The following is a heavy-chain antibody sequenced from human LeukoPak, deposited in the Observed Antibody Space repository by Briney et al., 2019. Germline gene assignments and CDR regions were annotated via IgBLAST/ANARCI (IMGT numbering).Heavy chain of an antibody. Sequence: PGGSLRLLCGASRFIFSSYEMHWVRKSRGEGLEWVSYIASGGGANRFYSESVKGRFTISRDNAKNSLYLHMNSLRAEDTGVYYCARIGTTTRGPAGLDVWGQGTTVTVSS. CDR2: IASGGGANR. CDR1: RFIFSSYE. CDR3: ARIGTTTRGPAGLDV. J-gene: IGHJ6*02. D-gene: IGHD2/OR15-2a*01. V-gene: IGHV3-48*03.